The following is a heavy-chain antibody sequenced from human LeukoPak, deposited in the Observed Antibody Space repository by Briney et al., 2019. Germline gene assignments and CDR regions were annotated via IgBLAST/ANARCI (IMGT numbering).Heavy chain of an antibody. Sequence: GGSLRLSCAASGFTFSAYAVMWVRQAPGQGLEWVSAITSGGAPRYADSVKGRFTISRDNSKNMLYLQMNSLGAGDTARYFCARDPNGDYIGAFEFWGQGTGVTVSS. J-gene: IGHJ3*01. CDR3: ARDPNGDYIGAFEF. CDR2: ITSGGAP. V-gene: IGHV3-23*01. D-gene: IGHD4-17*01. CDR1: GFTFSAYA.